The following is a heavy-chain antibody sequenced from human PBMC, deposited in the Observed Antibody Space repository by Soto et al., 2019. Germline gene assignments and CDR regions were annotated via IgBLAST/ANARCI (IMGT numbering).Heavy chain of an antibody. CDR3: AAFDPGPMGFDP. CDR2: IVVGSGNT. D-gene: IGHD3-9*01. J-gene: IGHJ5*02. Sequence: ASVKVSCKASGFTFSSSAVLWVRQARGQRLEWIGKIVVGSGNTNYAQKFQERVTITRDMSTSTAYMALSSLRSEDTAFYYCAAFDPGPMGFDPWGQGTLVTVS. V-gene: IGHV1-58*01. CDR1: GFTFSSSA.